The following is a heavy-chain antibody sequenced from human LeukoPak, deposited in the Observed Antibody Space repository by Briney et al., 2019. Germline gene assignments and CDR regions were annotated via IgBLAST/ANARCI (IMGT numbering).Heavy chain of an antibody. J-gene: IGHJ4*02. D-gene: IGHD6-6*01. CDR3: ARDHDSAARHTTIDY. Sequence: ASVKVSCKASGYTFTSYYMHWVRQAPGQGIEWMGIINPRGGSTSYAQKFQGRVTMTRDTSTSTVYMELSSLRSEDTAVYYCARDHDSAARHTTIDYWGQGTLVTVSS. CDR1: GYTFTSYY. V-gene: IGHV1-46*01. CDR2: INPRGGST.